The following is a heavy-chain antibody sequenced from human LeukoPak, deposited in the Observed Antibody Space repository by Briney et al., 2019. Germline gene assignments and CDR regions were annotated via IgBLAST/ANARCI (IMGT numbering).Heavy chain of an antibody. D-gene: IGHD1-26*01. CDR3: ARHRTLSSGSHPYYFDY. J-gene: IGHJ4*02. CDR2: IYYSGST. V-gene: IGHV4-59*05. Sequence: PSETLSLTCTVSGGSISSYYWSWIRQPPGKGLEWIGSIYYSGSTYYNPSLKSRVTISVDTSKNQFSLKLSSVTAADTAVYYCARHRTLSSGSHPYYFDYWGQGTLVTVSS. CDR1: GGSISSYY.